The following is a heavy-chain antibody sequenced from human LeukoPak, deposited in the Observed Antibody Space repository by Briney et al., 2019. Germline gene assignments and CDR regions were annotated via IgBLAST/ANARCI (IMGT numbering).Heavy chain of an antibody. CDR3: AKDRDTVIIPAAFGY. CDR1: GFTFSNYG. J-gene: IGHJ4*02. D-gene: IGHD2-2*01. V-gene: IGHV3-30*18. Sequence: PGGSLRLSCAASGFTFSNYGMHWVRQAPGKGLEWVAVISYDESDKYYADSVKGRFTISRDNSKNTLYLQMNSLRTEDTAVYYCAKDRDTVIIPAAFGYWGQGTLVTVSS. CDR2: ISYDESDK.